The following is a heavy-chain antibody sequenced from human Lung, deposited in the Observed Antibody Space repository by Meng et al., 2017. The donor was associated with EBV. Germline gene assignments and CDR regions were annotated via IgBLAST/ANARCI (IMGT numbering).Heavy chain of an antibody. Sequence: ASGPGPVKPSTTLSLLCAVSSGSISSDTSSWNWIRQRPGKGLEWIGFVYRSGSTYYNPSLKSRVIISVDRSNNQFSLELNSVSAADTAVYYCARAKWGHSYGSEALYFDHWGPGTLVTVSS. V-gene: IGHV4-30-2*01. J-gene: IGHJ4*02. CDR1: SGSISSDTSS. CDR3: ARAKWGHSYGSEALYFDH. CDR2: VYRSGST. D-gene: IGHD5-18*01.